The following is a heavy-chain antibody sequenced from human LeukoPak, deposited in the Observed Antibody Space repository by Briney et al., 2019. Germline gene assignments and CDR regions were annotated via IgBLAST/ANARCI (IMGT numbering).Heavy chain of an antibody. D-gene: IGHD2-2*01. CDR3: ARDPYIVVVPAALDP. Sequence: ASVKVSCKASGYTFTGYYMHWVRQAPGQGLEWMGWINPNSGGTNYAQKFQGRVTMTRDTSISTAYMELRSLRSDDTAVYYCARDPYIVVVPAALDPWGQGTLVTVSS. CDR2: INPNSGGT. J-gene: IGHJ5*02. V-gene: IGHV1-2*02. CDR1: GYTFTGYY.